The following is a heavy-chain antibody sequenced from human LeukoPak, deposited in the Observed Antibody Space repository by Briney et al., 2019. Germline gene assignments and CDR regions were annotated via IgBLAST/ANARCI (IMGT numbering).Heavy chain of an antibody. CDR2: ISSNGGST. CDR3: VKDGSGSYYTYYFDY. D-gene: IGHD3-10*01. CDR1: GFTFRRYA. J-gene: IGHJ4*02. V-gene: IGHV3-64D*06. Sequence: GGSLRLSCSASGFTFRRYAMHWVRQAPGKGLEYVSAISSNGGSTYYADSVKGRFTISRDNSKNTLYLQMSSLRAEDTAVYYCVKDGSGSYYTYYFDYWGQGTLVTVSS.